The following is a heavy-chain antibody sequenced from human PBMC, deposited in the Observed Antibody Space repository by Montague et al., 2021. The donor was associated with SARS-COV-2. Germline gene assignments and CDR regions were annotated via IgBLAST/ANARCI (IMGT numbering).Heavy chain of an antibody. V-gene: IGHV4-30-4*08. CDR2: IYYSGST. CDR3: ARFPYYYDNWFDP. Sequence: TLSLTCTVSGGSISSGSYYWSWIRQPPGKGLEWIGYIYYSGSTYYNPSLKSRVTISVDTSKNQFSLKLSSVTAADTAVYYCARFPYYYDNWFDPWGQGTLVTVSS. CDR1: GGSISSGSYY. D-gene: IGHD3-22*01. J-gene: IGHJ5*02.